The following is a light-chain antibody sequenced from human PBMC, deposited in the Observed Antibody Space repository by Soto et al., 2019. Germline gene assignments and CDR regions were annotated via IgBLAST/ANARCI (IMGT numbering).Light chain of an antibody. CDR3: QQYNNWPIT. J-gene: IGKJ5*01. V-gene: IGKV3-15*01. CDR1: QSVSSN. Sequence: EKALTQSPVTLSFSPGERATLSCRASQSVSSNLAWYQQRPGQAPRLLIYGASTRAAGIPARFSGSGSGTEFTLTISSLQSEDFEVYYCQQYNNWPITFGQGTRLEI. CDR2: GAS.